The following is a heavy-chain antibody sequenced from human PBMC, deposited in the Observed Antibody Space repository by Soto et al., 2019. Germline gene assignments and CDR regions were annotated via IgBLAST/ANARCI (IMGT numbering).Heavy chain of an antibody. D-gene: IGHD3-22*01. CDR1: GGTFSSYA. V-gene: IGHV1-69*06. CDR3: ARDKLGDYYDSSGPDAFDI. J-gene: IGHJ3*02. Sequence: GASVKVSCKASGGTFSSYAISWARQAPGQGLEWMGGIIPIFGTANYAQKFQGRVTITADKSTSTAYMELSSLRSEDTAVYYCARDKLGDYYDSSGPDAFDIWGQGTMVTVSS. CDR2: IIPIFGTA.